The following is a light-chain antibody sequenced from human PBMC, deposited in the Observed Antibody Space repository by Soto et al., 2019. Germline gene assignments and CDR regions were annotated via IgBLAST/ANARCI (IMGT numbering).Light chain of an antibody. CDR2: GAS. Sequence: EIGFTQSPATLAFSPGGGATLSFRATQSVSSYLAWYQQKPGQAPRFLIYGASARATGIPDRFSGGGSGTDFTLTISRLEPEDFAVYYCQQFGSYPLTFGGGTKVDIK. J-gene: IGKJ4*01. V-gene: IGKV3-20*01. CDR3: QQFGSYPLT. CDR1: QSVSSY.